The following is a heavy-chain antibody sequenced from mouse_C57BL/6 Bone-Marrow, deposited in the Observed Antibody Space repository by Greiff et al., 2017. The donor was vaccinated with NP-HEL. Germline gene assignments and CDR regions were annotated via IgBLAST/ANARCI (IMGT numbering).Heavy chain of an antibody. CDR3: ARQGYSNLPSY. D-gene: IGHD2-5*01. Sequence: EVQGVESGGDLVKPGGSLKLSCAASGFTFSSYGMSWVRQTPDKRLEWVATISSGGSYTYYPDSVKGRFTISRDNAKNTLYLQMSSLKSEDTAMYYCARQGYSNLPSYWGQGTLVTVSA. V-gene: IGHV5-6*01. J-gene: IGHJ3*01. CDR1: GFTFSSYG. CDR2: ISSGGSYT.